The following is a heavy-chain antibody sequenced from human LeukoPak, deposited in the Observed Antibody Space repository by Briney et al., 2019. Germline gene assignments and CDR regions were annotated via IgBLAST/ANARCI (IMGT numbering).Heavy chain of an antibody. CDR1: GFTFSSYA. CDR3: VKGRKWELPLDY. J-gene: IGHJ4*02. V-gene: IGHV3-23*01. Sequence: PGGSLRLSCAASGFTFSSYAMSWVRQAPGKGLEWVSAIGDSGRSTYCADSVKGRFTISRDISKNTLYLQMNSLRAEDTAVYYCVKGRKWELPLDYWGQGTLVTVSS. D-gene: IGHD1-26*01. CDR2: IGDSGRST.